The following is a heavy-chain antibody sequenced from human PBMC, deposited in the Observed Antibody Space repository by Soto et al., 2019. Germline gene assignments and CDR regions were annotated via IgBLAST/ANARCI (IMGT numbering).Heavy chain of an antibody. Sequence: SETLSLTCTVSGGSISNYFWSWIRQPPGKGLEWVGFIHYNGSTQYNPSLKSRVTMSVDTSKNQFSLKLNSVTAADTAVYYCAREPSWSGYFEFWGQGALVTVS. J-gene: IGHJ4*02. V-gene: IGHV4-59*01. CDR3: AREPSWSGYFEF. CDR2: IHYNGST. CDR1: GGSISNYF. D-gene: IGHD3-3*01.